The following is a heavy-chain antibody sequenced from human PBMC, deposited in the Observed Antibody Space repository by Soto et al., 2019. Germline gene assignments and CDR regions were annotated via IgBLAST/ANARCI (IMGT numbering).Heavy chain of an antibody. J-gene: IGHJ4*02. CDR1: SCSISSDNW. D-gene: IGHD6-13*01. V-gene: IGHV4-4*02. CDR3: ARVHSPRIRIAQSGGMGLDY. CDR2: IYHSGST. Sequence: LXLACAVSSCSISSDNWWTWVRQTPGKGLEWIGEIYHSGSTNYNPSLKSRVTISLDKSKNQISLTLNSVSAADTAVYYCARVHSPRIRIAQSGGMGLDYWGQGFLVTVSS.